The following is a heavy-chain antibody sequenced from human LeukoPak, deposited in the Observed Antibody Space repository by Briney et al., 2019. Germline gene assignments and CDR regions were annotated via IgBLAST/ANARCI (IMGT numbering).Heavy chain of an antibody. CDR1: GFTFSSYS. V-gene: IGHV3-48*01. CDR2: ISSSSTI. Sequence: GGSLRLSCAASGFTFSSYSMNWVRQAPGKGLEWVSYISSSSTIYYADSVKGRFTISRDNAKNSLYLQMNSLRAEDTAVYYCAREVSTRDWGQGTLVTVSS. J-gene: IGHJ4*02. CDR3: AREVSTRD. D-gene: IGHD5-12*01.